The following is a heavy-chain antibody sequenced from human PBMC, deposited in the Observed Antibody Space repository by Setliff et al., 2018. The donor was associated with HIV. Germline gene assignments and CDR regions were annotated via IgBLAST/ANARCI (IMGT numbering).Heavy chain of an antibody. CDR2: ITVYNGDT. CDR1: GYSFANYG. V-gene: IGHV1-18*04. Sequence: ASVKVSCKASGYSFANYGLSWVRQVPGQGLEWMGWITVYNGDTNYAQKLQGRVTMTADTSTGTAYMELRSLRSDDTAVYYCARGYYRDGFDFWGQGTVVTVSS. CDR3: ARGYYRDGFDF. J-gene: IGHJ3*01. D-gene: IGHD3-16*01.